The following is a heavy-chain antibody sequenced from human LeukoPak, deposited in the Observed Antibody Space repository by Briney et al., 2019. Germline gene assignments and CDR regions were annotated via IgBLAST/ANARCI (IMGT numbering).Heavy chain of an antibody. Sequence: SETLSLTCTVSGGSISSGSYYWSWIRQPAGTGLEWIGRIYTSGSTNYNPSLKSRVTISVDTSKNQFSLKLSSVTAADTAVYYCARVGYYYGSGRAFDYWGQGTLVTVSS. CDR1: GGSISSGSYY. CDR2: IYTSGST. J-gene: IGHJ4*02. CDR3: ARVGYYYGSGRAFDY. V-gene: IGHV4-61*02. D-gene: IGHD3-10*01.